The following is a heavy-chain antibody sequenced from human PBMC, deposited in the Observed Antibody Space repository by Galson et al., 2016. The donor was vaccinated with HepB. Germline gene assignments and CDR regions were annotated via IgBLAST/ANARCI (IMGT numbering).Heavy chain of an antibody. Sequence: SLRLSCAASGLTFSRFWMTWVRQAPGKGLEWVANINQDGSEKHYLDSVRGRFTISRDSAKNSLYLQKNSLRAEDTAVYFCARAYQYTLDYWGQGTLVTVSS. CDR3: ARAYQYTLDY. J-gene: IGHJ4*02. V-gene: IGHV3-7*04. D-gene: IGHD1-1*01. CDR1: GLTFSRFW. CDR2: INQDGSEK.